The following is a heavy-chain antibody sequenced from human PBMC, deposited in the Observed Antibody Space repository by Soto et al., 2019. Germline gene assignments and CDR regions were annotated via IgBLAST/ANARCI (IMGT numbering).Heavy chain of an antibody. CDR2: ISSNTKYV. CDR3: ARDGARYCGGADCHDY. Sequence: EVQLVESGGGLVKPGGSLRLSCAASGFTFSDYSMNWVRQAPGKGLEWVSSISSNTKYVYYADSVKGRFTISRDNAKNSLYLQMNSLRDEDTAVYYCARDGARYCGGADCHDYWGQGSLVTVSS. V-gene: IGHV3-21*01. J-gene: IGHJ4*02. CDR1: GFTFSDYS. D-gene: IGHD2-21*01.